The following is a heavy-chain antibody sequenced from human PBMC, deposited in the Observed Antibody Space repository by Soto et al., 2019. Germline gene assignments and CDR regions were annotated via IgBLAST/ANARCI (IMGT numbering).Heavy chain of an antibody. J-gene: IGHJ6*03. CDR3: ARDRGIWDYMDV. D-gene: IGHD3-16*01. CDR1: GFTFDDYG. Sequence: GGSLRLSCAASGFTFDDYGMSWVRQAPGKGLEWVSGINWNGGSTGYADSVKGRFTISRDNAKNSLYLQMNSLRAEDTALYHCARDRGIWDYMDVWGKGTTVTVSS. V-gene: IGHV3-20*01. CDR2: INWNGGST.